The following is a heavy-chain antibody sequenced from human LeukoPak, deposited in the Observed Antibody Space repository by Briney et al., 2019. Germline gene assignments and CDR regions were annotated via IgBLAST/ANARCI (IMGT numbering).Heavy chain of an antibody. CDR3: ARSYSSSWKDYFDY. CDR2: ISSSSSYI. J-gene: IGHJ4*02. CDR1: GFTFSSYS. V-gene: IGHV3-21*01. D-gene: IGHD6-13*01. Sequence: GGSLRLSSAASGFTFSSYSMNWVRQAPGKGLEWVSSISSSSSYIYYADSVKGRFTISRDNAKNSLYLQMNSLRAEDTAVYYCARSYSSSWKDYFDYWGQGTLVTVSS.